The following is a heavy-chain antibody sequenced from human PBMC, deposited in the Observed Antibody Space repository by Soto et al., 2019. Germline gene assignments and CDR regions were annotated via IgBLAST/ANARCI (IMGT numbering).Heavy chain of an antibody. CDR1: GFTFSTSG. D-gene: IGHD6-13*01. CDR2: ISHDGGAT. CDR3: AKDWGSSGWYNWFDP. V-gene: IGHV3-30*18. Sequence: ESGGGVVQSGRSLRLSCAASGFTFSTSGMHWIRQAPGKGLEWVAMISHDGGATYYVDSVKGRFTISRDTDKNTLHLQMDSLRPEDTATYYCAKDWGSSGWYNWFDPWGQVTLVTVSS. J-gene: IGHJ5*02.